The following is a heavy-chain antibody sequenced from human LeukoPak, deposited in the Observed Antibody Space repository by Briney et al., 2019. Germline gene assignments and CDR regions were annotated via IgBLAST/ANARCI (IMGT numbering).Heavy chain of an antibody. D-gene: IGHD1-1*01. J-gene: IGHJ4*02. CDR1: GFTFTTYW. V-gene: IGHV3-7*05. CDR2: IKEDGSEK. Sequence: GGSLRLSCAASGFTFTTYWMTWVRQAPGKGLEWVANIKEDGSEKYYVDSVKGRFTISRDNAKNSLYLQMDSLTAEDTAVYYCARDWNGSGTAFDHWGQGTLVTVSS. CDR3: ARDWNGSGTAFDH.